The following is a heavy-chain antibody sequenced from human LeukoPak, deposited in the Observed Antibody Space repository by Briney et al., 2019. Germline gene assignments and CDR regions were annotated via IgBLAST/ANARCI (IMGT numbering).Heavy chain of an antibody. CDR1: GYTFTGYY. CDR3: ARDGDTYGYYYYGLDV. Sequence: VASVKVSCKASGYTFTGYYMHWVRQAPGQGLEWMGWINPNSGGTKYAQTFKGRVTMTRDTSISTAYMEQSSLRSDDTAVYYCARDGDTYGYYYYGLDVWGQGTTVTVSS. CDR2: INPNSGGT. V-gene: IGHV1-2*02. D-gene: IGHD5-18*01. J-gene: IGHJ6*02.